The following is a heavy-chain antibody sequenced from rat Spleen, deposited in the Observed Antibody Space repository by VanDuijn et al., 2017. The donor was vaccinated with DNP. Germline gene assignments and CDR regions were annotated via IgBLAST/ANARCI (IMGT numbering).Heavy chain of an antibody. Sequence: EVQLQESGPGLVKPSQSLSLTCSVTGYSITSNYWGWIRKFPGNKMEYIGHISYSGSTNYNPSLKSRISITRDTSRNQFFLQLNSVTTEDTATYYCARHASFYGYNPYWYSDFWGPGTMVTVSS. V-gene: IGHV3-1*01. CDR3: ARHASFYGYNPYWYSDF. CDR1: GYSITSNY. CDR2: ISYSGST. J-gene: IGHJ1*01. D-gene: IGHD1-7*01.